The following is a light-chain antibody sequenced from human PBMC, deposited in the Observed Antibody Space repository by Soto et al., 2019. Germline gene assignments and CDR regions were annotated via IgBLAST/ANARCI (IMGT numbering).Light chain of an antibody. CDR3: QQHGSSAWT. V-gene: IGKV3-20*01. CDR2: GTS. J-gene: IGKJ1*01. CDR1: QSISSSY. Sequence: ELVLTQSPGTLSSSPGEIATLSCRASQSISSSYLAWYQQKPGQAPRLLIYGTSSRAPGIPNKLSGSCSGTDFTLTISRLEPEDYAEYYCQQHGSSAWTVGQGNKVELK.